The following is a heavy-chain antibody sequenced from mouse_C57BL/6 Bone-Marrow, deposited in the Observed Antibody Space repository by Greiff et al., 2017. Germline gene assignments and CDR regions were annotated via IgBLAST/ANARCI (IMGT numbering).Heavy chain of an antibody. Sequence: DVKLQESGPGLVKPSQSLSLTCSVTGYSITSGYYWNWIRQFPGNKLEWMGYISYDGSNNYNPSLKNRISITRDTSKNQFFLKLNSVTTEDTATYYCARRAQATDYAMDYWGQGTSVTVSS. J-gene: IGHJ4*01. CDR2: ISYDGSN. V-gene: IGHV3-6*01. CDR1: GYSITSGYY. CDR3: ARRAQATDYAMDY. D-gene: IGHD3-2*02.